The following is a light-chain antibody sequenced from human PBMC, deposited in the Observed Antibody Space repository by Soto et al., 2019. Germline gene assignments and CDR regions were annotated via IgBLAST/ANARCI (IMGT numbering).Light chain of an antibody. CDR2: DVS. J-gene: IGLJ1*01. V-gene: IGLV2-14*01. CDR3: NSYTSSTTSYI. CDR1: SSDFGAFNY. Sequence: QSVLTQPASVSGSPGQSITISCTGTSSDFGAFNYVSWYQQHPGKAPKLMIYDVSNRPSGVSNRFSGSKSGNTASLTISGLQVEDEADYYCNSYTSSTTSYIFGTGTKVTVL.